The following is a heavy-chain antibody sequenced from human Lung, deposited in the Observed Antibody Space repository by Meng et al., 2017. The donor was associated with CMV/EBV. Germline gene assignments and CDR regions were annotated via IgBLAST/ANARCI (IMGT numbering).Heavy chain of an antibody. V-gene: IGHV3-11*04. Sequence: GFNFNDYYLSWIRQAPGRRLEWISYISSTGTTNFYTDSVKGRFTISRDNGKSSLYLQMNSLRAEDTAVYYCARSLNIATRPGRDFDYWGQGALVTVSS. CDR2: ISSTGTTN. CDR3: ARSLNIATRPGRDFDY. D-gene: IGHD6-6*01. CDR1: GFNFNDYY. J-gene: IGHJ4*02.